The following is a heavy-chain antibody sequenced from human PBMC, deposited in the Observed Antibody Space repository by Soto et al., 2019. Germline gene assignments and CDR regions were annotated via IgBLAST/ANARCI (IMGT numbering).Heavy chain of an antibody. D-gene: IGHD6-13*01. CDR1: GFTFSSYG. J-gene: IGHJ2*01. CDR3: AKGKQQSWYFDL. Sequence: QVQLVESGGGVVQPGRSLRLSCAASGFTFSSYGMHWVRQAPGKGLEWVAVISYDGSNKYYADSVKGRFTISRDNSKNPLYLQMNSLRAEDTAVYYCAKGKQQSWYFDLWGRGTLVTVSS. V-gene: IGHV3-30*18. CDR2: ISYDGSNK.